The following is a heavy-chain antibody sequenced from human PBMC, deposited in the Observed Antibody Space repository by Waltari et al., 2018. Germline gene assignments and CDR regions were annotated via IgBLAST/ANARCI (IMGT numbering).Heavy chain of an antibody. V-gene: IGHV7-4-1*02. J-gene: IGHJ5*02. CDR1: GYTFTSYA. CDR3: ARDEEGGGSYHRGWFDP. CDR2: INTNTGNP. D-gene: IGHD1-26*01. Sequence: QVQLVQSGSELKKPGASVKVSCKASGYTFTSYAMNWVRQAPGQGLEWMGWINTNTGNPTYAQGFTGRFVFSLDTSVSTAYLQISSLKAEDTAVYYCARDEEGGGSYHRGWFDPWGQGTLVTVSS.